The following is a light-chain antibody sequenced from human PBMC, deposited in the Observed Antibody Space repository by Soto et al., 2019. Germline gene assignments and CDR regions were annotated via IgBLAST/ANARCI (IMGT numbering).Light chain of an antibody. CDR3: QHYNSYSEA. V-gene: IGKV1-5*01. CDR1: QSISSW. Sequence: DIQMTQSPSTLSASVVDRVTITCLASQSISSWLAWYQQKTGKAPKLLIYDASSLESGVPSRFSGSGYGTEFTLTISSLQTDDFATYYCQHYNSYSEAFGQGTKVDIK. J-gene: IGKJ1*01. CDR2: DAS.